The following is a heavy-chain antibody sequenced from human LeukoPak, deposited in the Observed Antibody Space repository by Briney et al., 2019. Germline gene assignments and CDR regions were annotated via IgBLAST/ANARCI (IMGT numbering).Heavy chain of an antibody. D-gene: IGHD2-2*01. CDR2: INPNSGGT. V-gene: IGHV1-2*02. CDR1: GYTFTGYY. J-gene: IGHJ6*02. Sequence: GASVKVSCKASGYTFTGYYMHWVRQAPGQGLEWMGWINPNSGGTNYAQKFQGRDTMTRDTSISTAYMELSRLRSDDTAVYYCANLGYCSSTSCYYYYGMDVWGQGTTVTVSS. CDR3: ANLGYCSSTSCYYYYGMDV.